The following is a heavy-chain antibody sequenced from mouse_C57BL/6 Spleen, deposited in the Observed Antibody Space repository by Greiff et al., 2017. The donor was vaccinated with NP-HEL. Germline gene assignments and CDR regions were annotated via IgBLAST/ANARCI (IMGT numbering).Heavy chain of an antibody. CDR1: GYTFTSYW. V-gene: IGHV1-61*01. CDR3: ARSTMISYYFDY. Sequence: VQLQQPGAELVRPGSSVKLSCKASGYTFTSYWMDWVKQRPGQGLEWIGNIYPSDSETHYNQKFKDKATLTVDKSSSTAYMQLSSLTSEDSAVYYCARSTMISYYFDYWGKGTTLTVSS. D-gene: IGHD2-4*01. J-gene: IGHJ2*01. CDR2: IYPSDSET.